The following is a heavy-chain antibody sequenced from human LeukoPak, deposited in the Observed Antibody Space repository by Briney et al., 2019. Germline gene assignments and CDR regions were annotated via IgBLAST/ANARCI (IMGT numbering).Heavy chain of an antibody. V-gene: IGHV1-46*01. J-gene: IGHJ4*02. Sequence: GASVKVSCKASGYTFTSYYMHWVRQAPGQGLEWMGIINPSGGSTSYAQKFQGRVTMTRDTSTSTVYMELSSLRSEDTAVYYCARDSPISGSYYGGLGHWGQGTLVTVSS. CDR3: ARDSPISGSYYGGLGH. CDR1: GYTFTSYY. CDR2: INPSGGST. D-gene: IGHD1-26*01.